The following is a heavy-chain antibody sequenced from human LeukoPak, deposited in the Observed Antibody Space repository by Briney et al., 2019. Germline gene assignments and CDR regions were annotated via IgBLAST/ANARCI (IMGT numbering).Heavy chain of an antibody. D-gene: IGHD3-9*01. CDR1: GYTFTGYF. J-gene: IGHJ4*02. CDR3: ARVHATGYFSLDLGY. V-gene: IGHV1-2*02. Sequence: PWASVRVSCKASGYTFTGYFMHWVRQAPGQGLDWMGWINPNTGGTKYAQKFQGRVTMTRDTSIGTAYMELSTVTSDDTAVYFCARVHATGYFSLDLGYWGQGTLVTVSP. CDR2: INPNTGGT.